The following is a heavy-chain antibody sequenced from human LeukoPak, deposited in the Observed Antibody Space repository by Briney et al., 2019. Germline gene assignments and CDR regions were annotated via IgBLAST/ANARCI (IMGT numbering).Heavy chain of an antibody. Sequence: PGGSLRLSCAASGFTVSTNYMSWVRQAPGKGLGWVSVIYNGGATYYADSVKGRFTISGDNSKNMLYLQMNNLRAEDTAVYYCARARRYYGSGSYYTDWGQGTLATVSS. CDR2: IYNGGAT. CDR1: GFTVSTNY. CDR3: ARARRYYGSGSYYTD. D-gene: IGHD3-10*01. V-gene: IGHV3-66*01. J-gene: IGHJ4*02.